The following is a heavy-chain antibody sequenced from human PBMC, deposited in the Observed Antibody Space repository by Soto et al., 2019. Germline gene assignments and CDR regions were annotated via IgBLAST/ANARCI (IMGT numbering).Heavy chain of an antibody. J-gene: IGHJ5*01. D-gene: IGHD5-12*01. Sequence: GGSLRLSCAGSGFAFSNAWINWVRQAPGKGLEWVGRIKSKALGGTTDFAAPVRGRFAITRDDSRNMAYMQMNTLNTEDTAVYFCTTVSCNATTDAGIYSRAQGTPLPVS. CDR1: GFAFSNAW. CDR2: IKSKALGGTT. V-gene: IGHV3-15*07. CDR3: TTVSCNATTDAGIYS.